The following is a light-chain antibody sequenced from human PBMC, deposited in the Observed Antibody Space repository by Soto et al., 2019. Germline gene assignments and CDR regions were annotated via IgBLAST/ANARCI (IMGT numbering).Light chain of an antibody. CDR1: SSDVGNYNL. CDR2: EVT. J-gene: IGLJ2*01. Sequence: QSALTQPASVSGSPGQSITISCTGTSSDVGNYNLVSWYQQHPGKAPKLMIYEVTKRPSGVSTRFSASRSGNTASLTISGLQAEDEADYYCCSYAGSSTWVFGGGTKVTVL. CDR3: CSYAGSSTWV. V-gene: IGLV2-23*02.